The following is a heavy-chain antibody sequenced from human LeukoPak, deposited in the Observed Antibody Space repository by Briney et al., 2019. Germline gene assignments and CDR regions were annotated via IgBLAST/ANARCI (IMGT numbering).Heavy chain of an antibody. V-gene: IGHV4-4*07. Sequence: PSETLSLTCTVYGDSISSYSWSWLRQPAGKGLEWIGRVFASGTTNYNPSLKSRVTMSVDTSKNQFSLRVSSVTAADTAVYYCARLVEMATIRPLYYFDYWGQGTLVTVSS. CDR3: ARLVEMATIRPLYYFDY. CDR2: VFASGTT. D-gene: IGHD5-24*01. CDR1: GDSISSYS. J-gene: IGHJ4*02.